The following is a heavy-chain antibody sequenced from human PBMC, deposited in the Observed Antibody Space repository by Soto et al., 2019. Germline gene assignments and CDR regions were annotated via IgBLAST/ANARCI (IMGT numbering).Heavy chain of an antibody. CDR3: ARLIGNSWLYS. Sequence: SQTLLLTCAISVDSVSTNSATWDWIRQSPSRGLEWLGRTYYRSKWYNDYAVSVKGRITINPDTSNNQLSLQLNSVTPDDTAVYYCARLIGNSWLYSWGKEPLVTVSS. V-gene: IGHV6-1*01. CDR1: VDSVSTNSAT. J-gene: IGHJ5*01. D-gene: IGHD2-8*01. CDR2: TYYRSKWYN.